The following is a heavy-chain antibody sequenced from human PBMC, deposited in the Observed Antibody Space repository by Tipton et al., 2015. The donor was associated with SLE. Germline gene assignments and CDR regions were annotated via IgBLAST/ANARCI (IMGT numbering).Heavy chain of an antibody. CDR2: ISTYNGNT. CDR1: GYTFTSYG. Sequence: QSEAEVKKPGASVKVSCKASGYTFTSYGISWVRQAPGQGLEWMGWISTYNGNTNYAQKLQGRVTMTTDTSTSTAYMELRSLRSDDTAVYYCARVPTYYYDSSGPRGAFDIWGQGTMVTVSS. D-gene: IGHD3-22*01. CDR3: ARVPTYYYDSSGPRGAFDI. V-gene: IGHV1-18*01. J-gene: IGHJ3*02.